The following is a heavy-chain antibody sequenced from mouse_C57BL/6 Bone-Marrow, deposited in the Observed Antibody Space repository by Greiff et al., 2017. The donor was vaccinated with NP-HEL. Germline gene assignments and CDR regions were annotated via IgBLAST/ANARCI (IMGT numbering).Heavy chain of an antibody. J-gene: IGHJ1*03. CDR2: INPNNGGT. CDR1: GYTFTDYN. D-gene: IGHD6-1*01. Sequence: VHVKQSGPELVKPGASVKIPCKASGYTFTDYNMDWVKQSHGKSLEWIGDINPNNGGTIYNQKFKGKATLTVDKSSSTAYMELRSLTSEDTAVYYCARGSWTAGYFDVWGTGTTVTVSS. V-gene: IGHV1-18*01. CDR3: ARGSWTAGYFDV.